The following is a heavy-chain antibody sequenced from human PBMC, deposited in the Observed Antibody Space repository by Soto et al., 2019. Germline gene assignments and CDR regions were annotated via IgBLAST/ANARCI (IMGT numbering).Heavy chain of an antibody. Sequence: QVQLQESGPGLVKPSETLSLTCTVSGVSISSYYWSWIRQPPGKGLEWIGYIYYSGSTNYNPSLKSRVTISVDTSKNQFSLKLSSVTAADTAVYYCARASEDIVVVVDIWGQGTMVNVSS. V-gene: IGHV4-59*01. CDR2: IYYSGST. D-gene: IGHD2-15*01. J-gene: IGHJ3*02. CDR3: ARASEDIVVVVDI. CDR1: GVSISSYY.